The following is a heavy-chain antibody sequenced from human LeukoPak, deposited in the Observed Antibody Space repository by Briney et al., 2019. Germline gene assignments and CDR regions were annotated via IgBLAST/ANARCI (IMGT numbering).Heavy chain of an antibody. CDR2: INPNSGGT. CDR3: ARAEYSSGPPAYFQH. V-gene: IGHV1-2*04. Sequence: ASVKVSCKASGYTFTGYYMHWVRQAPGQGLEWMGWINPNSGGTNYAQKFQGWVTMTRDTSISTAYMELSRLRSDDTAVYYCARAEYSSGPPAYFQHWGQGTLVTVSS. D-gene: IGHD6-19*01. CDR1: GYTFTGYY. J-gene: IGHJ1*01.